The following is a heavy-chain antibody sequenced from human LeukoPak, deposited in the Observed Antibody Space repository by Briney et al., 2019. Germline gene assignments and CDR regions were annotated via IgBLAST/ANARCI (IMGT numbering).Heavy chain of an antibody. V-gene: IGHV4-59*11. Sequence: SETLSLTCTASRGSFSSHYWTWIRQPPGKGLECIGYIHYTGITNYNPSLESRVTISLDTSKNQFSLKLRSVTAADTAVYYCARADGYTYGLDYWGQGTLVTVSS. J-gene: IGHJ4*02. CDR1: RGSFSSHY. D-gene: IGHD5-18*01. CDR3: ARADGYTYGLDY. CDR2: IHYTGIT.